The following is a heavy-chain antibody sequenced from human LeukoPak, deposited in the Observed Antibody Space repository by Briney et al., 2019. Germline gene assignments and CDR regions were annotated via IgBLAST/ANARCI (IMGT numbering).Heavy chain of an antibody. Sequence: PSETLSLTCAVYGGSFSGYYWSWIRQPPGKGLEWIGYIYHSGSTYYNPSLKSRVTISVDRSKNQFSLKLSSVTAADTAVYYCASTTVWGAFDIWGQGTMVTVSS. CDR3: ASTTVWGAFDI. V-gene: IGHV4-34*01. CDR2: IYHSGST. D-gene: IGHD4-17*01. J-gene: IGHJ3*02. CDR1: GGSFSGYY.